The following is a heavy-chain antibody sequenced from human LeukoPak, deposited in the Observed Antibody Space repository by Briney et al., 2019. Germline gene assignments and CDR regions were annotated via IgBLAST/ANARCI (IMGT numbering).Heavy chain of an antibody. J-gene: IGHJ6*03. CDR3: ARSVPAALFFQYYYMDV. CDR2: IYYSGST. Sequence: PSETLSLTCTVSGGSISSSSYYWGWIRQPPGKGLEWIGSIYYSGSTYYNPSLKSRVTISVDTSKNQFSLKLRSVTAADTAVYYCARSVPAALFFQYYYMDVWGKGTTVTVSS. V-gene: IGHV4-39*01. CDR1: GGSISSSSYY. D-gene: IGHD2-2*01.